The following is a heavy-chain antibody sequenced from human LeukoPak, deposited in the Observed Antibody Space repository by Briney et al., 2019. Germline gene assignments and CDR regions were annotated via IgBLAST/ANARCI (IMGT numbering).Heavy chain of an antibody. V-gene: IGHV4-31*03. CDR1: GGSISSGGYY. D-gene: IGHD3-10*01. CDR2: IYYSGST. CDR3: ARGPYGLGRYGGYYFDY. J-gene: IGHJ4*02. Sequence: PSETLSLTCTVSGGSISSGGYYWSWIRQHPGKGLEWIGYIYYSGSTYYNPSLKSRVTISVDTSKNQFSLKLSSVTAADTAVYYCARGPYGLGRYGGYYFDYWGQGTLVTVSS.